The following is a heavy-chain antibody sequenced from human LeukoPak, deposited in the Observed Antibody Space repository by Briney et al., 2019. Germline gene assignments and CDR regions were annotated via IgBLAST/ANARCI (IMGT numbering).Heavy chain of an antibody. V-gene: IGHV3-30*04. J-gene: IGHJ4*02. D-gene: IGHD2-15*01. CDR1: GFTFSSYA. CDR2: ISYDGSNK. CDR3: AKSPVPSCRGSFCYPFDY. Sequence: PGGSLRLSCAASGFTFSSYAMHWVRQAPGKGLEWVAVISYDGSNKYYADSVKGRFTISRDNSKNTLYLQMNTLRAEDTAVYFCAKSPVPSCRGSFCYPFDYWGQGNLVTVSS.